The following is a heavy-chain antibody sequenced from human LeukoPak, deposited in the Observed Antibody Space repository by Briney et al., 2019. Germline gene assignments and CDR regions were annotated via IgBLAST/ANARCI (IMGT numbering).Heavy chain of an antibody. CDR1: GYTFTGYY. Sequence: ASVKVSCKASGYTFTGYYMHWVRQAPGQGLEWMGIINPSGGSTSYAQRFQGRVTMTRDTSTSTVYMELSSLRSEDTAVYYCAAYYYDSSGPIGWGQGTLVTVSS. V-gene: IGHV1-46*01. CDR2: INPSGGST. J-gene: IGHJ4*02. D-gene: IGHD3-22*01. CDR3: AAYYYDSSGPIG.